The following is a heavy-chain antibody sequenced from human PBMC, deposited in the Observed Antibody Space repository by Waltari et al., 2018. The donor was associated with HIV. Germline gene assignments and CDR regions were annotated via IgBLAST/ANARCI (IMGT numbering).Heavy chain of an antibody. J-gene: IGHJ4*02. D-gene: IGHD6-6*01. CDR1: GFPLGNAC. Sequence: EVQLVESGGGLVKPGGSLRLPCADYGFPLGNACIIRVRQAPGKGLEWVGRIKSKTDGGTTDYAAPVKGRFTISRDESKNTLYLQMNSLKTEDTAVYYCTTQYSSSLFGGKKDYWGQGTLVTVSS. V-gene: IGHV3-15*01. CDR2: IKSKTDGGTT. CDR3: TTQYSSSLFGGKKDY.